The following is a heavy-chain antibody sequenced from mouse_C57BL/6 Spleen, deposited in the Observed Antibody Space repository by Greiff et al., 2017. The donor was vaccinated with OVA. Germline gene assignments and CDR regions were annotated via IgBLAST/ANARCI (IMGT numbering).Heavy chain of an antibody. CDR2: INPNNGGT. CDR3: AREEGPFDY. D-gene: IGHD3-3*01. Sequence: VQLQQSGPELVKPGASVKISCMASGYTFTDYYMNWVKQSHGKSLEWIGDINPNNGGTSYNQKFKGKATLTVDKSSSTAYMELRSLTSEDSAVYYCAREEGPFDYWGQGTTLTVSS. V-gene: IGHV1-26*01. CDR1: GYTFTDYY. J-gene: IGHJ2*01.